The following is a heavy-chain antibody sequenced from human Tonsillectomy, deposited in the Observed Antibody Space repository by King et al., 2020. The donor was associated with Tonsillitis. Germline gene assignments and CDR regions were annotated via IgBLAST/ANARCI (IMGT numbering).Heavy chain of an antibody. D-gene: IGHD6-19*01. Sequence: QLVQSGGGFIQPGGSLRLSCAASGFTFSSYEMNWVRQAPGKGLEWVSYISTSGSTIYYADSVKGRFTISRDNAKSSLYLQMNSLGVEDTAVYYCARVPASGWYADYWGQGTLVTVSS. CDR1: GFTFSSYE. CDR2: ISTSGSTI. V-gene: IGHV3-48*03. J-gene: IGHJ4*02. CDR3: ARVPASGWYADY.